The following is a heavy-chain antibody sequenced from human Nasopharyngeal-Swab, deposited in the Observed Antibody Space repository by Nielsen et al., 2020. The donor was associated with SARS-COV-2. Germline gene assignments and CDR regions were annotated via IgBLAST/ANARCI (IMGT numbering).Heavy chain of an antibody. D-gene: IGHD1/OR15-1a*01. V-gene: IGHV3-74*01. Sequence: GGSLRLSCAASGFTFSSSWMHWVRQAPGKGLVGVSRINSDGSTTIYADSVKGRFTISRDNAKNTLYLQMNSLRAEDTAVYYCARDYWNKPDYWGQGTQVTVSS. CDR2: INSDGSTT. J-gene: IGHJ4*02. CDR1: GFTFSSSW. CDR3: ARDYWNKPDY.